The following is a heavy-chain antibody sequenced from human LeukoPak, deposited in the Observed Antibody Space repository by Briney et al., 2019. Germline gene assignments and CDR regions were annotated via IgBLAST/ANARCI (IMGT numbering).Heavy chain of an antibody. Sequence: GRSLRLSCAASGFTFDDYGMSWVRHAPGKGLEWVSGISWNSDNIGYADSVKGRFTISRDNAKESLYLQMNSLRVEDTALYYCAKGFTTTVTTNFDYWGQGTLVTVSS. J-gene: IGHJ4*02. CDR3: AKGFTTTVTTNFDY. V-gene: IGHV3-9*01. D-gene: IGHD4-17*01. CDR2: ISWNSDNI. CDR1: GFTFDDYG.